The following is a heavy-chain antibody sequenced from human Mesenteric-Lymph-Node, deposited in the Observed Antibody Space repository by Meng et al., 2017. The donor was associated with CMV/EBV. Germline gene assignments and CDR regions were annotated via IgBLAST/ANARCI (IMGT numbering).Heavy chain of an antibody. Sequence: GESLKISCAASEFTFSSYAMHWVRQAPGKGLEWVAVISYHGSNKYYADSVKGRFTISRDNSKNTLYLQMNSLRAEDTAVYFCARGSPYYDFDRGWLDPWGQGTLVTVSS. CDR2: ISYHGSNK. D-gene: IGHD3-3*01. CDR3: ARGSPYYDFDRGWLDP. J-gene: IGHJ5*02. V-gene: IGHV3-30*04. CDR1: EFTFSSYA.